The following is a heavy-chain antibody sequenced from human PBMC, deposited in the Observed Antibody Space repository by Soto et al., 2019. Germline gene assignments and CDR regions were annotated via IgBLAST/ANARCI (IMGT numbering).Heavy chain of an antibody. Sequence: PGGSLRLSCAASGFTFDDYAMHWVRQAPGKGLEWVSGISWNSGSIGYADSVKGRFTISRDNAKNSLYLQMNSLRAEDTALYYCAKVIDPYGDYEYYYYYGMDVWVQGTTVTVSS. CDR3: AKVIDPYGDYEYYYYYGMDV. D-gene: IGHD4-17*01. CDR2: ISWNSGSI. CDR1: GFTFDDYA. J-gene: IGHJ6*02. V-gene: IGHV3-9*01.